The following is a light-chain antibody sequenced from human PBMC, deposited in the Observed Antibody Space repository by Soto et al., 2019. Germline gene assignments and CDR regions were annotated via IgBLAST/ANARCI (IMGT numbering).Light chain of an antibody. J-gene: IGKJ2*01. Sequence: DIQMTQSPSTLSVSVGDRVTITCRASQSISSWLAWYQQKPGKAPTLLIYKASSLESGVPSRFSGSGSGTEFTLTISSLQPDDFATYYCQQYNSYSYTFGQGTKLEIK. CDR3: QQYNSYSYT. CDR2: KAS. V-gene: IGKV1-5*03. CDR1: QSISSW.